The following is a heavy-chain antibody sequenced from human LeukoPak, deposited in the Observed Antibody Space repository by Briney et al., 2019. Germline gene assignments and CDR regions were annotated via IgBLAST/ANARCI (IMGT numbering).Heavy chain of an antibody. CDR1: GFTFSNSA. V-gene: IGHV3-23*01. CDR3: AKGIYSSGWSYFDY. Sequence: GGSLRLSCAASGFTFSNSAMSWVRQAPGKGLEWVSTLGGSGITTYYADSVKGRFTISRDNSKNTLYLQMNTLRAEDSALYYCAKGIYSSGWSYFDYWGHGTLVTVSS. J-gene: IGHJ4*01. CDR2: LGGSGITT. D-gene: IGHD6-19*01.